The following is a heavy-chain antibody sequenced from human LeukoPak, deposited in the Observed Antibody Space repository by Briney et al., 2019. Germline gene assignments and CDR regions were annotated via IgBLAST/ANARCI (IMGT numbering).Heavy chain of an antibody. CDR1: GFTFSSYG. CDR3: TREVNAFDI. J-gene: IGHJ3*02. V-gene: IGHV3-30*02. Sequence: GGSLRLSCAASGFTFSSYGIHWGRQAPGKGLEWVAFIRYDGGVEYYADSVKGRFTISRDDSKNTLYLQMNSLRTEDTAVYYCTREVNAFDIWGQGTMVTVSS. CDR2: IRYDGGVE.